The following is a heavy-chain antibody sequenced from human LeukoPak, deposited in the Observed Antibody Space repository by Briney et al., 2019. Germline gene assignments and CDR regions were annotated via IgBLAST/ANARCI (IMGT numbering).Heavy chain of an antibody. CDR2: IYPGDSDI. CDR1: GYSFTSYW. D-gene: IGHD4-11*01. CDR3: ARHAPSYGNYVFDY. Sequence: GESLKISCKGSGYSFTSYWIGWVRQLPGKGLEWMGIIYPGDSDIRYSPFFQGQVTISADKSISTAYLQWSSLKASDTAMYYCARHAPSYGNYVFDYWGQGILVTVSS. V-gene: IGHV5-51*01. J-gene: IGHJ4*02.